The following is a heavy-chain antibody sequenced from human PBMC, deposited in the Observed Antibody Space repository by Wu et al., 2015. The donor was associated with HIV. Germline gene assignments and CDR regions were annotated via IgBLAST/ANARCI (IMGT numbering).Heavy chain of an antibody. CDR1: GGSFSNDG. D-gene: IGHD2/OR15-2a*01. CDR3: VREARALIVPGAFDL. CDR2: IIPIYGTT. J-gene: IGHJ3*01. V-gene: IGHV1-69*13. Sequence: QVQLVQSGAEVKKPGSSMIISCKASGGSFSNDGISWVRQAPGQGPEWMGRIIPIYGTTNYPLRFQGRITITADESTSTSNMELTGLTSQDTAIYYCVREARALIVPGAFDLWGQGTKVTVSS.